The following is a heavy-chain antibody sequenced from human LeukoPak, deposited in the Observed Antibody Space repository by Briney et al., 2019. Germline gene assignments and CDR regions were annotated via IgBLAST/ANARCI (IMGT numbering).Heavy chain of an antibody. V-gene: IGHV4-39*01. CDR3: ARHEAVTTSELFDY. CDR2: IYYSGST. J-gene: IGHJ4*02. D-gene: IGHD4-17*01. Sequence: SETLSLTCSVSGGSISSSSYYWGWIRQPPGKGLEWIGSIYYSGSTYYNPSLKSRVTISVDTSKNQFSLKLRSVTAADTAVYYCARHEAVTTSELFDYWGQGTLVTVSS. CDR1: GGSISSSSYY.